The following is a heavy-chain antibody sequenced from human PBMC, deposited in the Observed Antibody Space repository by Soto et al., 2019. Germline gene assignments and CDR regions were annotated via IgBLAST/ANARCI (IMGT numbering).Heavy chain of an antibody. V-gene: IGHV4-34*01. Sequence: SETLSLTCAVYGGSFSGYYWSWIRQPPGKGLEWIGEINHSGSTNYNPSLKSRVTISVDTSKNQFSLKLSSVTAADTAVYYCAKSHSTSWSSWSLFALWGQGTQVTVSS. CDR3: AKSHSTSWSSWSLFAL. D-gene: IGHD2-2*01. CDR1: GGSFSGYY. CDR2: INHSGST. J-gene: IGHJ4*02.